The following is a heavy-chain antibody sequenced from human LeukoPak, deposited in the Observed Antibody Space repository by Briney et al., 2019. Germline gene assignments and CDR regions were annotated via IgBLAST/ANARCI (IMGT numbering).Heavy chain of an antibody. J-gene: IGHJ4*02. CDR1: GGSISNSHYY. V-gene: IGHV4-39*07. CDR2: NNYRGLT. Sequence: SETLSLTCSISGGSISNSHYYWGWIRQPPGKGLEWVGSNNYRGLTFYSLSLESRVTMFVDTSKNQFSLKLSSVTAADTAVYYCDRSITMVRGVIINKADDYWGQGTLVTVSS. D-gene: IGHD3-10*01. CDR3: DRSITMVRGVIINKADDY.